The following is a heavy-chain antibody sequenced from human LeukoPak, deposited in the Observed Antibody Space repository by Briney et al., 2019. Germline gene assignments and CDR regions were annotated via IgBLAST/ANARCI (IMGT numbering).Heavy chain of an antibody. CDR1: GGSISSYY. Sequence: PSETLSLTCTVSGGSISSYYWSWIRQTAGDGLEWIGRIYTSGSTNYNPSRKSRVTMSVDTSKNQFSLKLSSVTAADTAVYYCARVRDSSGWTIIDYWGQGTLVTVSS. V-gene: IGHV4-4*07. D-gene: IGHD6-19*01. CDR2: IYTSGST. CDR3: ARVRDSSGWTIIDY. J-gene: IGHJ4*02.